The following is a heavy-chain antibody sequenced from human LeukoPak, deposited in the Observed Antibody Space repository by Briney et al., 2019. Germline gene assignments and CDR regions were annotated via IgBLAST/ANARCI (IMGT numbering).Heavy chain of an antibody. Sequence: GGSLRLSCAASGFTFSSYSMNWVRQAPGRGLVWVSRINPDGTITSYADSVKGRFTISRDNAKNTLYLQMNSLRAEDTAVYYCAKTYISSWYFDYWGQGTLVTVSS. V-gene: IGHV3-74*01. CDR1: GFTFSSYS. CDR2: INPDGTIT. CDR3: AKTYISSWYFDY. J-gene: IGHJ4*02. D-gene: IGHD6-13*01.